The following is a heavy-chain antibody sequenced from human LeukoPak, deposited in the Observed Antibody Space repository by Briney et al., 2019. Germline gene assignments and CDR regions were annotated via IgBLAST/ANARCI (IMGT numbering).Heavy chain of an antibody. CDR1: GGSFSGYY. CDR2: INHSGST. J-gene: IGHJ4*02. Sequence: SETLSLTCAVYGGSFSGYYWSWIRQPPGKGLEWIGEINHSGSTNYNPSLKSRVTISVDTYKSQFSLKLSSVTAADTAVYYCARSTWNFDYWGQGTLVTVSS. V-gene: IGHV4-34*01. CDR3: ARSTWNFDY. D-gene: IGHD2-2*01.